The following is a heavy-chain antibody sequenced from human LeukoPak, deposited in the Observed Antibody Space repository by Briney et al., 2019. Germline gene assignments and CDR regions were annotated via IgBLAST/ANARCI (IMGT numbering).Heavy chain of an antibody. V-gene: IGHV3-9*01. CDR3: AKGTDGSGWSFDY. D-gene: IGHD6-19*01. Sequence: PGRSLRLSCAASGFTFDDYAMHWVRQAPGKGLEWVSGISWNSGSIGYADSVKGRFTISRDNAKNSLYLQMNSLRAEDTALYYCAKGTDGSGWSFDYWGQGTLVTVSS. CDR1: GFTFDDYA. J-gene: IGHJ4*02. CDR2: ISWNSGSI.